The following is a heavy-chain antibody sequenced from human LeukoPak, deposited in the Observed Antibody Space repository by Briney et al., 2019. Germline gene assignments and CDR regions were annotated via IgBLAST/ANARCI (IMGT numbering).Heavy chain of an antibody. V-gene: IGHV1-18*01. J-gene: IGHJ4*02. D-gene: IGHD3-22*01. Sequence: EASVKVSCKASGYTFTSYGISWVRQAPGQGLEWMGWISAYNGNTNYAQKLQGRVTMTTDTSTSTTYMELRSLRSDDTAVYYCARVPSREYYDSSGYADHWGQGTLVTVSS. CDR1: GYTFTSYG. CDR2: ISAYNGNT. CDR3: ARVPSREYYDSSGYADH.